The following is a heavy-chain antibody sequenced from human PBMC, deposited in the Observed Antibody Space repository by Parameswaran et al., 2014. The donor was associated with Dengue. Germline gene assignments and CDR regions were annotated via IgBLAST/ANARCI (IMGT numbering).Heavy chain of an antibody. V-gene: IGHV3-9*01. CDR3: AKDIGVRGVFFDY. D-gene: IGHD3-10*01. CDR2: ISWNSGSI. CDR1: GFTFDDYA. Sequence: QAGGSLRLSCAASGFTFDDYAMHWVRQAPGKGLEWVSGISWNSGSIGYADSVKGRFTISRDNAKNSLYLQMNSLRAEDTALYYCAKDIGVRGVFFDYWGQGTLVTVSS. J-gene: IGHJ4*02.